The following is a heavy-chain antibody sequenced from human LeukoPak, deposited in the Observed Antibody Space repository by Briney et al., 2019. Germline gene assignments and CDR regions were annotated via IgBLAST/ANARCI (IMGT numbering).Heavy chain of an antibody. CDR3: ARAVAMTGAFRDNWFDP. CDR2: INHSGRT. J-gene: IGHJ5*02. V-gene: IGHV4-34*01. Sequence: SETLSLTCAVYGGSFSGYYWSWIRQPPGKGLEWIGEINHSGRTNYNPSLKSRVTISVDTSKNQFSLKLSSVTAADTAVYYCARAVAMTGAFRDNWFDPWGQGTLVTVSS. CDR1: GGSFSGYY. D-gene: IGHD6-19*01.